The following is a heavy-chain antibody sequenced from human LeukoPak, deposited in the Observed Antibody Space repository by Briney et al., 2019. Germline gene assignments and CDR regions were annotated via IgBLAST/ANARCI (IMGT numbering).Heavy chain of an antibody. CDR3: ARGWFGEFTSNWFDP. CDR2: ISGSGGST. Sequence: GSLRLSCAASGFTVSSNYMSWVRQAPGKGLEWVSAISGSGGSTYYADSVKGRFTISRDNSKNTLYLQMDSLRAEDTAVYYCARGWFGEFTSNWFDPWGQGTLVTVSS. J-gene: IGHJ5*02. CDR1: GFTVSSNY. V-gene: IGHV3-53*01. D-gene: IGHD3-10*01.